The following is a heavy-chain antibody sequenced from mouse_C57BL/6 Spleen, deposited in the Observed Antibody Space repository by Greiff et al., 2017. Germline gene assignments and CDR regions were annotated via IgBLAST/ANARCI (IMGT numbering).Heavy chain of an antibody. CDR1: GYTFTSYW. V-gene: IGHV1-55*01. D-gene: IGHD1-1*01. J-gene: IGHJ4*01. CDR3: AREGYITTVVAEGYAMDY. CDR2: ISPGSGST. Sequence: VPLQQPGAELVKPGASVKMSCKASGYTFTSYWITWVKQRPGQGLEWIGDISPGSGSTNYNEKFKSKATLTVDTSSRTAYMQLRGLTSEDSAVYYCAREGYITTVVAEGYAMDYWGQGTSVTVSS.